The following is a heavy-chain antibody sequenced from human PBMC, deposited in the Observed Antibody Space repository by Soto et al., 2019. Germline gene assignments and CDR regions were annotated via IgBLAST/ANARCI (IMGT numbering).Heavy chain of an antibody. CDR1: GFTFSSYA. CDR3: AKDKRAFGGVTEFNWFDP. J-gene: IGHJ5*02. Sequence: PGGSLRLSCAASGFTFSSYAMSWVRQAPGKGLEWVSAISGSGGSTYYADSVKGRFTISRDNSKNTLYLQMNSLRAEDTAVYYCAKDKRAFGGVTEFNWFDPWGQGTLVTVSS. CDR2: ISGSGGST. D-gene: IGHD3-16*01. V-gene: IGHV3-23*01.